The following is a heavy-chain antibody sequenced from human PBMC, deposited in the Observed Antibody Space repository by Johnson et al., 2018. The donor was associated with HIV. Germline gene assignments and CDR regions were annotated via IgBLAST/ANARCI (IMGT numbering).Heavy chain of an antibody. D-gene: IGHD6-19*01. V-gene: IGHV3-7*01. CDR2: INQDGSEK. CDR3: ARPGVGWYETAFDI. CDR1: GFTFSSYW. Sequence: VQLVESGGGLVQPGGSLRLSCVVSGFTFSSYWMSWVRQAPGKGLEWVAYINQDGSEKYYVDSVKGRFTISRDNAKNSLYRQMNSLRAEDTAVYYCARPGVGWYETAFDIWGQGTMVTVSS. J-gene: IGHJ3*02.